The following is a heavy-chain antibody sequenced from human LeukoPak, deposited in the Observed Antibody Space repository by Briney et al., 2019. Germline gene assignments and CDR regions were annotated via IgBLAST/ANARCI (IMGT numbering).Heavy chain of an antibody. J-gene: IGHJ4*02. Sequence: GRSLRLSCAASGFTFDDYAMHWVRQAPGKGLEWVSGISWNSGSIGYADSVKGRFTISRDNAKNSLYLQMNSLRAGDMALYYCAKGYQLLSTPTFDYWGQGTLVTVSS. CDR3: AKGYQLLSTPTFDY. V-gene: IGHV3-9*03. CDR2: ISWNSGSI. CDR1: GFTFDDYA. D-gene: IGHD2-2*01.